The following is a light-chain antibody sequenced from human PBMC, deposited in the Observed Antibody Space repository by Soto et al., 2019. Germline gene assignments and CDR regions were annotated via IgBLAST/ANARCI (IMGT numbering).Light chain of an antibody. CDR2: DDK. CDR3: GTWDGSLSGYV. V-gene: IGLV1-44*01. CDR1: SSNIGTNP. J-gene: IGLJ1*01. Sequence: QSVLTQPPSASGTPGQRVTISCSGGSSNIGTNPVAWYQQLPGTAPKLLINDDKHRPSGVPERFSGSRSGTSASLAISGRQSEDEADYCCGTWDGSLSGYVFGTGTQVTVL.